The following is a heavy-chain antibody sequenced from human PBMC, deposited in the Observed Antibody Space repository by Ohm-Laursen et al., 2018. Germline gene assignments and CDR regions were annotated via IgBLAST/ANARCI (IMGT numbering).Heavy chain of an antibody. J-gene: IGHJ4*02. Sequence: SLRLSCTATGFTFSSYEMNWVRQAPGKGLEWVSYISSSGSTIYYADSVKGRFTISRDNAKNSLYLQMNSLRAEDTAVYYCAKDPPPQWLVLNYFDYWGQGTLVTVSS. CDR2: ISSSGSTI. D-gene: IGHD6-19*01. V-gene: IGHV3-48*03. CDR1: GFTFSSYE. CDR3: AKDPPPQWLVLNYFDY.